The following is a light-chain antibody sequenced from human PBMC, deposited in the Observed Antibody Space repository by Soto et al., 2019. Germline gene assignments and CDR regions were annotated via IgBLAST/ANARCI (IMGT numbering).Light chain of an antibody. CDR2: GAS. V-gene: IGKV3-20*01. J-gene: IGKJ3*01. CDR1: QSVSSSY. Sequence: EIVLTQSPGTLSLSPGERATLSCRASQSVSSSYLAWYQQKPGQAPRLLIYGASSTAAGIPDRFSGSGSGTDFTLTISRLEPEDFVVYYYQQYGNSPPFTFGPGTKVDIK. CDR3: QQYGNSPPFT.